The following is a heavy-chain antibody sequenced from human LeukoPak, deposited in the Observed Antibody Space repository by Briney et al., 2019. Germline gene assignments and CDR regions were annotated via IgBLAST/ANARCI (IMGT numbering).Heavy chain of an antibody. CDR3: ARRGGSGCFDY. V-gene: IGHV3-30-3*01. J-gene: IGHJ4*02. CDR2: ISYDESNR. CDR1: GFTFNNDW. Sequence: GGSLRLSCAASGFTFNNDWMNWVRQAPGKGLEWVAVISYDESNRYYADSVKGRFTISRDNSKNTLYLQMNSLRAEDTAVYYCARRGGSGCFDYWGQGTLVTVSS. D-gene: IGHD6-19*01.